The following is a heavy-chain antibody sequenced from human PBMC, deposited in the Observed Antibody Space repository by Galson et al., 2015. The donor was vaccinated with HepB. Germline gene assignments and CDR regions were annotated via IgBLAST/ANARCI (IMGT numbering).Heavy chain of an antibody. D-gene: IGHD1-26*01. CDR1: GFTFSSHS. V-gene: IGHV3-7*03. Sequence: SLRLSCAASGFTFSSHSMWLVRQATGKGLEWVADINQNGGEKYYVDSVKGGFTISRDNAKKSVYLQIDSLRAEDTAVYYCARDHVGPGIYFHYWGQGTLVTVSS. CDR3: ARDHVGPGIYFHY. J-gene: IGHJ4*02. CDR2: INQNGGEK.